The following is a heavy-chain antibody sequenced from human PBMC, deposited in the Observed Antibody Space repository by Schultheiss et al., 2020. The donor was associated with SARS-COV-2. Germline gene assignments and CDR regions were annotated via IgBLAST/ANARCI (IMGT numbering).Heavy chain of an antibody. CDR2: ISSSSSYI. V-gene: IGHV3-11*06. CDR3: ARDCHSLYGSADV. J-gene: IGHJ6*02. Sequence: GESLKISCAASGFTFSDYYMSWIRQAPGKGLEWVSYISSSSSYIYYADSVKGRFTISRDNAKNSLYLQMNSLRAEDTAVYYCARDCHSLYGSADVWGQGTTVTVSS. D-gene: IGHD3-10*01. CDR1: GFTFSDYY.